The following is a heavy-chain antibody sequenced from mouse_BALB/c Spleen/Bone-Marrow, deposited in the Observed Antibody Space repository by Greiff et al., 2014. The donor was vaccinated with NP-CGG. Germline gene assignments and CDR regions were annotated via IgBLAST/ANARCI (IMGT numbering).Heavy chain of an antibody. J-gene: IGHJ4*01. CDR2: IWGDGST. Sequence: QVQLKESGPGLGAPSQSLSITCPVSGFSLTGYGVSWVRQPPGKGLEWLGMIWGDGSTDYNSALKSRLSISKDNSKSQVFLKMNSLQTDDTARYYCARDSFLITRALDYWGQGTSVTVSS. D-gene: IGHD2-4*01. CDR1: GFSLTGYG. CDR3: ARDSFLITRALDY. V-gene: IGHV2-6-7*01.